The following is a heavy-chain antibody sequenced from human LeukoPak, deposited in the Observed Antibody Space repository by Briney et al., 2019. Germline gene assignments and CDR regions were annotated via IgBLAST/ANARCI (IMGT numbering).Heavy chain of an antibody. Sequence: RGSLRLSCAASGFTFSRYWMHWVRQAPGKGPVWVSRMNSDGSSTSYADSVKGRFTNSRDNSKNTLYLQMNSLRAEDTAVYYCAKVPSWGDFYPELDYWGQGTLVTVSS. J-gene: IGHJ4*02. V-gene: IGHV3-74*01. CDR1: GFTFSRYW. D-gene: IGHD2-21*02. CDR2: MNSDGSST. CDR3: AKVPSWGDFYPELDY.